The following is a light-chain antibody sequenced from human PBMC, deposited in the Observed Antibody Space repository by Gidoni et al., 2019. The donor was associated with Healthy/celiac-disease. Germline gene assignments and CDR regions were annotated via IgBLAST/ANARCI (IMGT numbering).Light chain of an antibody. CDR2: GAS. CDR3: QQYNNWPPLT. CDR1: QSVSSN. J-gene: IGKJ4*01. Sequence: ELVMTQSPATLFVSPGERATLSCRASQSVSSNLAWYQQKPGQAPRLLIYGASTRATGIPARFSGSGSGTEFTLTISSLQSEDFEVYYCQQYNNWPPLTFGGGTKVEIK. V-gene: IGKV3-15*01.